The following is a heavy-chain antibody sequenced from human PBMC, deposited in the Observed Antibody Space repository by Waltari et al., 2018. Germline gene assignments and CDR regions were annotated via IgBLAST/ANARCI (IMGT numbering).Heavy chain of an antibody. D-gene: IGHD6-19*01. CDR3: AREGFSSGWYPTMSLFDP. V-gene: IGHV4-4*07. Sequence: QVQLQESGPGLVKPSETLSLTCTVSGGSISSYYWSWIRPPAGKGLEWIGRIYTSGSTNYNPSPKSRVTMSVDTSKNQFSLKLSSVTAADTAVYYCAREGFSSGWYPTMSLFDPWGQGTLVTVSS. CDR2: IYTSGST. CDR1: GGSISSYY. J-gene: IGHJ5*02.